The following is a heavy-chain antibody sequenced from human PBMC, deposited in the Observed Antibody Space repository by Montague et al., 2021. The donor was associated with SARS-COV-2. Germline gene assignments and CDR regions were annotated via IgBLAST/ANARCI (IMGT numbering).Heavy chain of an antibody. CDR2: INHSGST. V-gene: IGHV4-34*01. CDR3: ARGRRRYNWRDETSYYYGMDV. J-gene: IGHJ6*02. D-gene: IGHD1-20*01. Sequence: ETLSPTCAVYGGSLSGYYWSWIRQPPGKGLEWIGEINHSGSTNYNPSLKSRVTISLDTSKNQFSLKLSSVTAADTAVYYCARGRRRYNWRDETSYYYGMDVWGQGTTVTVSS. CDR1: GGSLSGYY.